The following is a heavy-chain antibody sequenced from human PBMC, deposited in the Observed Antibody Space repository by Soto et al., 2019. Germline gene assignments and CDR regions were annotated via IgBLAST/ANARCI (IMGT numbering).Heavy chain of an antibody. V-gene: IGHV3-30*18. D-gene: IGHD6-13*01. J-gene: IGHJ4*02. CDR1: GFTFSSYG. Sequence: GGSLRLSCAASGFTFSSYGMHWVRQAPGKGLEWVAVISYDGSNKYYADSVRGRFTISRDNSRNTLYLQMSSLRAEDTAVYYCAKDLWYINNWYGSDYWGQGTLVTVSS. CDR3: AKDLWYINNWYGSDY. CDR2: ISYDGSNK.